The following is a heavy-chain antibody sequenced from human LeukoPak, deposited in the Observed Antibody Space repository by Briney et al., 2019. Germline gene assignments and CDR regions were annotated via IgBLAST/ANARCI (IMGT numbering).Heavy chain of an antibody. CDR1: GYTFTSYY. V-gene: IGHV1-46*01. D-gene: IGHD3-3*01. CDR3: ARVKASVTIFGVVTNPSDDAFDI. Sequence: ASVKVSCKASGYTFTSYYMHWVRQAPGQGLEWMGIINPSGGSTSYAQKFQGRVTMTRDTSTSTVYMELSSLRSEDTAVYYCARVKASVTIFGVVTNPSDDAFDIWGQGTMVTVSS. J-gene: IGHJ3*02. CDR2: INPSGGST.